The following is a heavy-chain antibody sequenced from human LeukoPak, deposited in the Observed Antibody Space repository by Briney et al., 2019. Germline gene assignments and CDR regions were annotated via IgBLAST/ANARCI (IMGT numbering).Heavy chain of an antibody. CDR3: ARSYDILTGYYTFDY. Sequence: SETLSLTCTVSGGSISSYYWSWIRQPPGKGLEWIGYIYYSGSTNYNPSLESRVTISVDTSKNQFSLKLSSVTAADTAVYYCARSYDILTGYYTFDYWGQGTLVTVSS. V-gene: IGHV4-59*01. CDR1: GGSISSYY. D-gene: IGHD3-9*01. J-gene: IGHJ4*02. CDR2: IYYSGST.